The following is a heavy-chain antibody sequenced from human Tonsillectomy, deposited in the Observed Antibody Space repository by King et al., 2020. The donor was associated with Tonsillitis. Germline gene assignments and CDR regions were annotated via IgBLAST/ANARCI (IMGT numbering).Heavy chain of an antibody. CDR2: XQSSGRT. CDR3: GXXXXXXYPX. V-gene: IGHV4-61*02. D-gene: IGHD1-26*01. CDR1: GDXINTDIYF. J-gene: IGHJ4*02. Sequence: QLQESGPGLVRPSQTLSLTCTVSGDXINTDIYFWNWIRQPAGKGLEWIGRXQSSGRTNFNPSLKSRVTMSVDTSKNQFSLKLSSVTAAHTAVYYCGXXXXXXYPXXXXGTL.